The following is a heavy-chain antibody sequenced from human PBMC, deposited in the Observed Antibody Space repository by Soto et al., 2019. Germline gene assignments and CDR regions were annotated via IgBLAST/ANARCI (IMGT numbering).Heavy chain of an antibody. D-gene: IGHD2-15*01. J-gene: IGHJ4*02. CDR3: AFGYCSGGSCYSFGVAY. Sequence: ASVKVSCKASGGTFSSYTISWVRQAPGQGLEWMGRIIPILGIANYAQKFQGRVTITADKSTSTAYMELSSLRSEDTAVYYCAFGYCSGGSCYSFGVAYWGQGTLVTVSS. CDR1: GGTFSSYT. CDR2: IIPILGIA. V-gene: IGHV1-69*02.